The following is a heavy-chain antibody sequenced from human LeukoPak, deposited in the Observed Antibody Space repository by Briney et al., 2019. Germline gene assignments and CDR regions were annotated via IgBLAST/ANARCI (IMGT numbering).Heavy chain of an antibody. D-gene: IGHD2-8*02. CDR3: ATYRQVLLPFES. Sequence: GGSLRLSCAASGFTFSTFAMIWVRQSPGKGLEWVSSIFPSGGEIHYADSVRGRFTISRDNSKSTLSLQMNSLRAEDTAIYYCATYRQVLLPFESWGQGTLVTVSS. V-gene: IGHV3-23*01. CDR2: IFPSGGEI. J-gene: IGHJ4*02. CDR1: GFTFSTFA.